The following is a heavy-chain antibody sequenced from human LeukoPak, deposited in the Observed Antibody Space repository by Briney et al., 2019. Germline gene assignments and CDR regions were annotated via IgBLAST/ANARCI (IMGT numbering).Heavy chain of an antibody. V-gene: IGHV3-74*01. CDR3: AKSRDGHNHGLF. Sequence: GGSLRLSCAASGFTFSGYWMHWVRQAPGTELVWVSRINTDGRTTNYADSVKGRFTISRDNARNTLYLQMNSLRVEDTAVYYCAKSRDGHNHGLFWGQGTLVTVSS. J-gene: IGHJ4*02. CDR1: GFTFSGYW. CDR2: INTDGRTT. D-gene: IGHD5-24*01.